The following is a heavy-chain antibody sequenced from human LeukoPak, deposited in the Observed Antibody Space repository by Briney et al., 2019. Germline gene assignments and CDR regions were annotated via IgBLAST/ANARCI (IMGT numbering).Heavy chain of an antibody. CDR3: ARDQSQDYDSSGYPDAFDI. CDR1: GFTFSSYS. J-gene: IGHJ3*02. V-gene: IGHV3-21*01. CDR2: ISSSSSYI. Sequence: GGSLRLSCAASGFTFSSYSMNWVRQAPGKGLEWVSSISSSSSYIYYADSVKGRFTISRDNAKNSLYLQMNSLRAEDTAVYYCARDQSQDYDSSGYPDAFDIWGQGTMVTVSS. D-gene: IGHD3-22*01.